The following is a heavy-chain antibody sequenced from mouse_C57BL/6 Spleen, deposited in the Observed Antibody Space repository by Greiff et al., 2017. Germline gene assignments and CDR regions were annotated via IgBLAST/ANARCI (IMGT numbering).Heavy chain of an antibody. CDR1: GYTFTDYN. J-gene: IGHJ2*01. V-gene: IGHV1-18*01. D-gene: IGHD5-5*01. CDR3: ARLPLGEDYFGY. CDR2: INPNNGGT. Sequence: EVKLVESGPELVKPGASVKIPCKASGYTFTDYNMDWVKQSHGKSLEWIGDINPNNGGTIYNQKFKGKATLTVDKSSSTAYMELRSLTSEDTAVYYCARLPLGEDYFGYWGQGTTLTVSS.